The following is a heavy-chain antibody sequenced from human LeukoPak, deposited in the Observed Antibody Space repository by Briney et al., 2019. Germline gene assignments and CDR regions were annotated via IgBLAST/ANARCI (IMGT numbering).Heavy chain of an antibody. J-gene: IGHJ6*03. D-gene: IGHD6-13*01. V-gene: IGHV4-30-2*01. CDR2: IYHSGST. CDR1: GGSISSGGYY. Sequence: SQTLSLTCTVSGGSISSGGYYWSWIRQPPGKGLEWIGYIYHSGSTYYNPSLKSRVTISVDRSKNQFSLKLSSVTAADTAVYYCARGGSSWPDPERYYYYYYMDVWGKGTTVTVSS. CDR3: ARGGSSWPDPERYYYYYYMDV.